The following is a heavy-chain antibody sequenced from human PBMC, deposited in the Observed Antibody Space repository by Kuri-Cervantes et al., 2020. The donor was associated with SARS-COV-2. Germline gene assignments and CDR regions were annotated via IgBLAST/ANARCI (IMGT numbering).Heavy chain of an antibody. CDR2: IGTAGDT. CDR3: AKDEDISGWWRAFDI. D-gene: IGHD6-19*01. Sequence: GGSLRLSCAACGFTFSSYDMHWVRQATGKGLEWVSAIGTAGDTYYPGSVKGQFTISRENAKNSLYLQMNSLRAGDTAVYYCAKDEDISGWWRAFDIWGQGTMVTVSS. V-gene: IGHV3-13*03. CDR1: GFTFSSYD. J-gene: IGHJ3*02.